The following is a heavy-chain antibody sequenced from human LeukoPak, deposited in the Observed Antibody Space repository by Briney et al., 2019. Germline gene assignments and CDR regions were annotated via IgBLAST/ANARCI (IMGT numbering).Heavy chain of an antibody. V-gene: IGHV3-30*02. CDR3: AKDSWSHPYYYYYMDV. Sequence: GGSLRLSCAASGFTFSSYSMNWVRQAPGKGLQWVAFIRYDGTNKYYADSLKGRFTISRDNSKNTLYLQMNSLRDEDTAVYYCAKDSWSHPYYYYYMDVWGKGTTVTVSS. CDR2: IRYDGTNK. D-gene: IGHD3-10*01. J-gene: IGHJ6*03. CDR1: GFTFSSYS.